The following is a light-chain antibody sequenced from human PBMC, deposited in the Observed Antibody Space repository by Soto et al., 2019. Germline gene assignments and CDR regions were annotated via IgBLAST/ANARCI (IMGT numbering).Light chain of an antibody. Sequence: EIVLTQSPATLSLSPGERATLSCRASQSVSSYLAWYQQKPGQAPRLLIYDASTRSTGIPARFSGSGSGTDFTLTMSSLEPEDLAVYYCQQRSNWTWSFGQGTKVEIK. CDR2: DAS. J-gene: IGKJ1*01. CDR1: QSVSSY. CDR3: QQRSNWTWS. V-gene: IGKV3-11*01.